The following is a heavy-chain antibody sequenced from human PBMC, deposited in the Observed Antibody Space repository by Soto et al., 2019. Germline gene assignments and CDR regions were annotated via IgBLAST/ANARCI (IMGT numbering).Heavy chain of an antibody. Sequence: ASVKVSCKASGYTFTSYAMHWVRQAPGQRLEWMGWINAGNGNTKYSQKFQGRVTITRDTSASTAYMELSSLRSEDTAVYYCARTLGGFYSSGRTGDLNAFDIWGQGTMVTVSS. CDR1: GYTFTSYA. D-gene: IGHD6-19*01. J-gene: IGHJ3*02. CDR3: ARTLGGFYSSGRTGDLNAFDI. V-gene: IGHV1-3*01. CDR2: INAGNGNT.